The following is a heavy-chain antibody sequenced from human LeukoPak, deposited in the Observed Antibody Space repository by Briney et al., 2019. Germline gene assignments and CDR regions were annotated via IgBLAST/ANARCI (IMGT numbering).Heavy chain of an antibody. Sequence: SVKVSCKASGGTFSSYTISWVRQAPGQGLEWMGRIIPILGIANYAQKFQGRVTITADKSTSTAYMELSSLRSEDTTVYYCARGFKAYDILTGSPQLGIWGQGTMVTVSS. CDR3: ARGFKAYDILTGSPQLGI. D-gene: IGHD3-9*01. CDR2: IIPILGIA. CDR1: GGTFSSYT. J-gene: IGHJ3*02. V-gene: IGHV1-69*02.